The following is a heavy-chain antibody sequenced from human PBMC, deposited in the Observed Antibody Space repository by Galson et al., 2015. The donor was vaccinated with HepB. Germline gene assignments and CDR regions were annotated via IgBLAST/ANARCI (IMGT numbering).Heavy chain of an antibody. Sequence: SVKVSCKASGGTFSSYAISWVRQAPGQRLEWMGWINAGSGNTKYSQKFQGRVTITRDTSASTAYMELSSLRSEDTAVYYCAREGGYSYGPSSDYWGQGTLVTVSS. CDR1: GGTFSSYA. J-gene: IGHJ4*02. CDR2: INAGSGNT. D-gene: IGHD5-18*01. V-gene: IGHV1-3*01. CDR3: AREGGYSYGPSSDY.